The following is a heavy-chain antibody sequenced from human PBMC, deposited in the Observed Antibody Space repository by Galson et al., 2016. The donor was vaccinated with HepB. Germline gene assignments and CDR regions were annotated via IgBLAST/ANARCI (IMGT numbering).Heavy chain of an antibody. CDR2: ISWNSGSI. Sequence: SLRLSCAASGFTFGDYAMHWVRQAPGKGLEWVSGISWNSGSIGCADSVKGRFTISRDNAKNSLYLQMNSLRAEDTALYYCAKGVGVVISSGYFDYWGQGTLVTVSS. V-gene: IGHV3-9*01. J-gene: IGHJ4*02. D-gene: IGHD3-3*01. CDR1: GFTFGDYA. CDR3: AKGVGVVISSGYFDY.